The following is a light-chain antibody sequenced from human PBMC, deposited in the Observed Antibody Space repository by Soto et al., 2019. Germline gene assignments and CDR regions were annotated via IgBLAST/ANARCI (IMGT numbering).Light chain of an antibody. CDR1: SSDVGVYNY. CDR3: SSFTSSHTWV. Sequence: QSVLTQPPSASGSPGQSVTISCTGSSSDVGVYNYVSWYQQHLGKAPRVVIFEVTNRPSGVSDRFSGSKSGNTASLTISGLQAEDEADYYCSSFTSSHTWVFGGGTKLTVL. V-gene: IGLV2-14*01. CDR2: EVT. J-gene: IGLJ3*02.